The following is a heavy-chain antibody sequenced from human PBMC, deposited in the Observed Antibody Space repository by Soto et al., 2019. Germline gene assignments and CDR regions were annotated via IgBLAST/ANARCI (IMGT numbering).Heavy chain of an antibody. Sequence: QVQLVQSGAEVKKPGASVKVACKACGYIFTSCGITWVRQARGQGLEWMGWVSTYNGNTKYAQKLQGRVTMSTDTSTSTAYMELRSLRSDDTAVYYCTRGAAQGSGSYDWGQGTLVTVSS. CDR1: GYIFTSCG. J-gene: IGHJ4*02. D-gene: IGHD3-10*01. V-gene: IGHV1-18*01. CDR3: TRGAAQGSGSYD. CDR2: VSTYNGNT.